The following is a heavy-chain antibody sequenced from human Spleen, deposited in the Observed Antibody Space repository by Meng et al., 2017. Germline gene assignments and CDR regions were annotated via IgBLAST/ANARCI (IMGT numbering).Heavy chain of an antibody. V-gene: IGHV4-30-4*01. CDR2: IHFSGST. D-gene: IGHD2-21*01. CDR3: ARVNSDCGGVMCYKGWFDP. J-gene: IGHJ5*02. Sequence: QVQLQESCPGLVKPSQTRSLTCTVFGGSISGGDYYWSWIRQPPGKGLEWIGYIHFSGSTYYNPSLNSRITISVDMSRNQFSLRLTSVTSADMAVYYCARVNSDCGGVMCYKGWFDPWGQGTLVTVSS. CDR1: GGSISGGDYY.